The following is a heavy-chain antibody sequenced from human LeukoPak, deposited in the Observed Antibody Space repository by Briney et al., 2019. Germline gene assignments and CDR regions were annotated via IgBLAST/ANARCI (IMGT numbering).Heavy chain of an antibody. J-gene: IGHJ5*02. Sequence: GGSLRLSCAASGFTVSSNYMSWVRQAPGKGLEWVSVIYSGGSTYYADSVKGRFTISRDNSKNTLYLQMNSLRAEDTAAYYCASGAYYYDSSGYYYDWFDPWGQGTLVTVSS. D-gene: IGHD3-22*01. CDR3: ASGAYYYDSSGYYYDWFDP. V-gene: IGHV3-66*01. CDR2: IYSGGST. CDR1: GFTVSSNY.